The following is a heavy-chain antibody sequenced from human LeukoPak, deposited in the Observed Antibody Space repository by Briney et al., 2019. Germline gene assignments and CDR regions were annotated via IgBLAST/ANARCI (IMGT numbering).Heavy chain of an antibody. CDR2: IYHSGST. D-gene: IGHD1-14*01. J-gene: IGHJ4*02. CDR3: ARVAHHAPDY. V-gene: IGHV4-30-2*01. CDR1: GGSISSGGYS. Sequence: SETLSLTCAVSGGSISSGGYSWSWIRQPPGKGLEWIGYIYHSGSTYYNPSLKSRVTISVDRSKNQFSLKLSSVTAADTVVYYCARVAHHAPDYWGQGTLVTVSS.